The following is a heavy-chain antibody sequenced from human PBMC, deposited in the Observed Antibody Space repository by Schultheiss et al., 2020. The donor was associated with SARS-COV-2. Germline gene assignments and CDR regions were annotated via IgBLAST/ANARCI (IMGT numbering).Heavy chain of an antibody. J-gene: IGHJ5*02. CDR3: ARDRSIAARYTWFDP. CDR1: GGSISSYY. D-gene: IGHD6-6*01. V-gene: IGHV4-59*01. Sequence: SETLSLTCTVSGGSISSYYWSWIRQHPGKGLEWIGYIYYSGSTYYNPSLKSRVTISVDTSKNQFSLRLRSVTAADTAIYYCARDRSIAARYTWFDPWGQGTLVTVSS. CDR2: IYYSGST.